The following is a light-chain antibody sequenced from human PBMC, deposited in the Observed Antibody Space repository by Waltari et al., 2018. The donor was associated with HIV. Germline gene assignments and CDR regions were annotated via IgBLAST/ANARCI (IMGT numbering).Light chain of an antibody. CDR3: ASWDDSLNGWV. Sequence: QSVLTQPPSVSGTPGQRVSISCSTSRANIGENTVHWYQQFPGMAPKLVVWSNGHRPSVVSARFSGFKPGNSSSLAFSGLQSEEEGDYYCASWDDSLNGWVFGGGTTLTVL. CDR2: SNG. J-gene: IGLJ3*02. CDR1: RANIGENT. V-gene: IGLV1-44*01.